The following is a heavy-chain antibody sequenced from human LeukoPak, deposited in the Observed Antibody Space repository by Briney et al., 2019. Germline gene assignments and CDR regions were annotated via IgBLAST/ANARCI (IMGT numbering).Heavy chain of an antibody. J-gene: IGHJ4*02. V-gene: IGHV4-39*07. CDR1: GGSISSSSYY. D-gene: IGHD1-1*01. Sequence: PSETLSLTCTVSGGSISSSSYYWGWIRQPPGKGLEWIGEINHSGSTNYNPSLKSRVTISVDTSKNQFSLKLSSVTAADTAVYYCARGRGGGYWTAQPIDYWGQGTLVTVSS. CDR3: ARGRGGGYWTAQPIDY. CDR2: INHSGST.